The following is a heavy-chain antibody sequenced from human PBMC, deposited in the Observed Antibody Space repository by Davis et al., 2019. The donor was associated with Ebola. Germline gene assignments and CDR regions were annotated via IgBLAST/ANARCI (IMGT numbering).Heavy chain of an antibody. V-gene: IGHV1-46*01. D-gene: IGHD3-3*01. J-gene: IGHJ4*02. CDR2: INPNDGRT. Sequence: ASVKVSCKASGNTPTGYYMHWVRQAPGQGLEWMGMINPNDGRTIYAQKFQGRVTLTTDTSTSTAYMELRSLRSDDTAVYYCARQRISIFGVAPTFEFWGQGAPVTVSS. CDR3: ARQRISIFGVAPTFEF. CDR1: GNTPTGYY.